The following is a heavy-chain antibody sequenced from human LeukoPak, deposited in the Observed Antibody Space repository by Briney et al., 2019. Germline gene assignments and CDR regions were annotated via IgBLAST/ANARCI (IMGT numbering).Heavy chain of an antibody. Sequence: PGRSLRLSCAASGFTFNNYGMHWVRQAPGKGLEWVAVISNDGGNNDHADSVKGRFTISRDNPKSTMYLQMNSLRAEDTAIYRCARTSGYDSPYYYYYGMDLWGQGTTVTVSS. CDR1: GFTFNNYG. V-gene: IGHV3-30*03. CDR2: ISNDGGNN. CDR3: ARTSGYDSPYYYYYGMDL. J-gene: IGHJ6*02. D-gene: IGHD5-12*01.